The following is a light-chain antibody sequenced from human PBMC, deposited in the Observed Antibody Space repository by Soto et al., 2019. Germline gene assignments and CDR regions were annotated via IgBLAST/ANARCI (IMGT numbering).Light chain of an antibody. CDR1: QTISSW. J-gene: IGKJ4*01. CDR2: SAS. Sequence: DIPLTQSPSTLSGSVGDRVSIXWRASQTISSWLAWYQQKPGKAPKLLIYSASNLQSGVPSRFSGSGSGTDFTLTINSLLPEDFATYYCQQSYSTPLTFGGGTKVDIK. CDR3: QQSYSTPLT. V-gene: IGKV1-39*01.